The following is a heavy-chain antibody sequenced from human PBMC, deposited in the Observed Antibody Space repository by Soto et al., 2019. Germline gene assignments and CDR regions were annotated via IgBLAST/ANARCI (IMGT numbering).Heavy chain of an antibody. CDR2: IDWGDDK. CDR1: GFSLTTSGVC. J-gene: IGHJ1*01. Sequence: SGPTLVNPTQTLTLTCTFSGFSLTTSGVCVSWIRQPPGKALEWLALIDWGDDKYYTTSLKTRLSISKDTSKKQVVLTMTNMEPVDTATYYCARTTRYSSTWGFFQHWGQGTLVT. D-gene: IGHD6-13*01. CDR3: ARTTRYSSTWGFFQH. V-gene: IGHV2-70*13.